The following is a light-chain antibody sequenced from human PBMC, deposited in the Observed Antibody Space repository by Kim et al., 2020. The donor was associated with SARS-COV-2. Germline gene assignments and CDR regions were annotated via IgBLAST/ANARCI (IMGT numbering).Light chain of an antibody. V-gene: IGLV1-44*01. CDR3: ASWDDSLSGQV. CDR1: TT. CDR2: LEN. Sequence: TTVNWYQQFPGTAPNLLIYLENRRPSGVPDRFSGSRSGTTASLAISGLRSEDEADYYCASWDDSLSGQVFGGGTKVTVL. J-gene: IGLJ3*02.